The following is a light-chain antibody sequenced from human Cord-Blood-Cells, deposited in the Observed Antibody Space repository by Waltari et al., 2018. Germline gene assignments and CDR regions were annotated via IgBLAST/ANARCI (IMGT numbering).Light chain of an antibody. CDR1: SSDVGSYNL. J-gene: IGLJ1*01. CDR3: CSYAGSSTFEV. CDR2: EGS. V-gene: IGLV2-23*03. Sequence: QSALTQPASVSGSPGQSITISCTGTSSDVGSYNLVPWYQQHPGKAPNLMIYEGSKRPSGVSNRFSGSKSGNTASLTISGLQAEDEADYYCCSYAGSSTFEVFGTGTKVTVL.